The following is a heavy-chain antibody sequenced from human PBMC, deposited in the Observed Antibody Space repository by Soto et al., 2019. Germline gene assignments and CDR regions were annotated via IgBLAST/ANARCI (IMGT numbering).Heavy chain of an antibody. CDR2: IDPSDSYT. CDR1: GYSFTSYW. V-gene: IGHV5-10-1*03. D-gene: IGHD1-26*01. CDR3: ARQLSDGSEGNSGMDV. Sequence: EVQLVQSGAEVKKPGESRRISCKGSGYSFTSYWISWVRQMPGKGLEWMGRIDPSDSYTNYSPSFQGHVTISADKSISTAYLQGSSLKASDTAMYYCARQLSDGSEGNSGMDVWGQGTTVTVSS. J-gene: IGHJ6*02.